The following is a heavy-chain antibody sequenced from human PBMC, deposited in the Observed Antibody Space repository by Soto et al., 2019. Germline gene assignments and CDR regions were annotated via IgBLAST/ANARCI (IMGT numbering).Heavy chain of an antibody. Sequence: PGGSLRLSCAASGFTFSSYGMHWVRQAPGKGLEWVAVISYDGSNKYYADSVKGRFTISRDNSKNTLYLQMNSLRAEDTAVYYCAEDERAMVRGVRYYYYGMDVWGQGTTVTVSS. CDR3: AEDERAMVRGVRYYYYGMDV. V-gene: IGHV3-30*18. CDR2: ISYDGSNK. CDR1: GFTFSSYG. D-gene: IGHD3-10*01. J-gene: IGHJ6*02.